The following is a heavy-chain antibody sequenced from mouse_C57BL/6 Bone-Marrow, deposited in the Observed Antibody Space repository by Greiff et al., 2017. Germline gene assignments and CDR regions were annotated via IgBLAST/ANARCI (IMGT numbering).Heavy chain of an antibody. D-gene: IGHD2-1*01. CDR1: GYTFTTYP. Sequence: VQGVESGAELVKPGASVKMSCKASGYTFTTYPIEWMKQNHGKSLEWIGNFHPYNDDTKYNEKFKGKATLTVEKSSSTVYLELSRLTSDDSAVYYCARGGNYGGYYFDYWGQGTTLTVPS. CDR3: ARGGNYGGYYFDY. CDR2: FHPYNDDT. J-gene: IGHJ2*01. V-gene: IGHV1-47*01.